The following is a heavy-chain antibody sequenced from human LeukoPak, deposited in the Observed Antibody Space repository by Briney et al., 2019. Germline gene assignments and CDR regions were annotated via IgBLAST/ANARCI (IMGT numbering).Heavy chain of an antibody. V-gene: IGHV1-2*06. D-gene: IGHD5-18*01. Sequence: ASVKVSCKASGYTFTGYYMHWVRQAPGQGLEWMGRINPNSGGTNYAQKFRGRVTMTRDTSISTAYMELSRLRSDDTAVYYCARERGYSYVYYFDYWGQGTLVTVSS. CDR2: INPNSGGT. J-gene: IGHJ4*02. CDR3: ARERGYSYVYYFDY. CDR1: GYTFTGYY.